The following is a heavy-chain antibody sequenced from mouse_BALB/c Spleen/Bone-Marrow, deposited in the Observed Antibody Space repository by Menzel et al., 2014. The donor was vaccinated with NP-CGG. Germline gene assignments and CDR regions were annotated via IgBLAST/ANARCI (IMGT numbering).Heavy chain of an antibody. Sequence: VKLMESGPGLVAPSQSLSITCTVSGFSLSDYGVSWIRQFPGKGLEWLGVIWGGGKEYYNSVLKSRLSINKDNSKSQVFLKMYSLQTDDTAIYYCAKHRSVYPYAMDYWGQGTSVTVSS. CDR2: IWGGGKE. CDR1: GFSLSDYG. V-gene: IGHV2-6-5*01. D-gene: IGHD2-10*02. J-gene: IGHJ4*01. CDR3: AKHRSVYPYAMDY.